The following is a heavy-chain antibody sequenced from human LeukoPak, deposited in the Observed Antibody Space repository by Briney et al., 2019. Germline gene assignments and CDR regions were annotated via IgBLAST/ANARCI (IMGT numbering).Heavy chain of an antibody. CDR1: GGSISSGGYS. CDR3: ARGAGYGRVTTGP. Sequence: SETLSLTCAVSGGSISSGGYSWSWIRQPPGKGLEGIGYIYHSGSTYYNPSLKSRVTISVDRSKNQFSLKLSSVTSADTAVYSCARGAGYGRVTTGPWGQGTLVTVSS. D-gene: IGHD4-17*01. J-gene: IGHJ5*02. V-gene: IGHV4-30-2*01. CDR2: IYHSGST.